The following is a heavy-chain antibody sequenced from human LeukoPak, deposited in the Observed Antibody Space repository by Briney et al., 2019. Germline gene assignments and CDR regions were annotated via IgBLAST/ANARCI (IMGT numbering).Heavy chain of an antibody. CDR1: GGSISSYY. D-gene: IGHD1-26*01. CDR2: IFYSGSS. CDR3: ARGSGWELSGMYDFDM. Sequence: PSETLSLTCTVPGGSISSYYWSWIRQPPGRGLEWIGYIFYSGSSNYNPSLKSRVTISVDTSRNQFSLKLSSVTAADTAVYYCARGSGWELSGMYDFDMWGQGTMVTVSS. V-gene: IGHV4-59*01. J-gene: IGHJ3*02.